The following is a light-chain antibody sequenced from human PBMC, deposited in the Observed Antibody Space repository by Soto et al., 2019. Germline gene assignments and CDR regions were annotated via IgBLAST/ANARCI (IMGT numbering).Light chain of an antibody. CDR1: QSVSASH. Sequence: EIVLTQSPGTLSLSPGERATLSCRASQSVSASHLAWYQQKPGQAPRFLIYDASSRATGIPDRFSGSGSGTDFTLTISRLEPEDFAVYYCQQYGSSPPVTFGQGTRLEIK. J-gene: IGKJ5*01. CDR2: DAS. V-gene: IGKV3-20*01. CDR3: QQYGSSPPVT.